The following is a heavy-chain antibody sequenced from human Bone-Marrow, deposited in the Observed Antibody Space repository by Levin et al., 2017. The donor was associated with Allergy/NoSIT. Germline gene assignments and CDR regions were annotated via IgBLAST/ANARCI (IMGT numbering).Heavy chain of an antibody. V-gene: IGHV3-30-3*01. CDR1: GFTFSSYA. D-gene: IGHD5-12*01. J-gene: IGHJ4*02. CDR2: ISYDGSNK. CDR3: ARDAVWLPQYYFDY. Sequence: GESLKISCAASGFTFSSYAMHWVRQAPGKGLEWVAVISYDGSNKYYADSVKGRFTISRDNSKNTLYLQMNSLRAEDTAVYYCARDAVWLPQYYFDYWGQGTLVTVSS.